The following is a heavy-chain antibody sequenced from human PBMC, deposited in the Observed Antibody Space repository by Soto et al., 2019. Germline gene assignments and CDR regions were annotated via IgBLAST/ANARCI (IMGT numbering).Heavy chain of an antibody. Sequence: SLRLSCAASGFTFSSYSMNWIRHAPGKGLEWVALIWSDRSTNYYAAPVKGRLPISRDNSKNPLYLQMNSLRAEDTALYYCARAGYSSSSPPAYWGQRTLVTVSS. CDR1: GFTFSSYS. J-gene: IGHJ4*02. V-gene: IGHV3-33*08. CDR3: ARAGYSSSSPPAY. D-gene: IGHD6-13*01. CDR2: IWSDRSTN.